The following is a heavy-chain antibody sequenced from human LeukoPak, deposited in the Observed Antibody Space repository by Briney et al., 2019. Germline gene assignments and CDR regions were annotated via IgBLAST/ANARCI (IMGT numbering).Heavy chain of an antibody. Sequence: SETLSLTCTVSGGSISSYYWGWIRQPAGKGLEWIGRIYTSGSTNYNPSLKSRVTMSVDTSKNQFSLKLSSVTAADTAVYYCAREAYSSSWYQSYYMDVWGKGTTVTVSS. CDR3: AREAYSSSWYQSYYMDV. J-gene: IGHJ6*03. V-gene: IGHV4-4*07. CDR1: GGSISSYY. D-gene: IGHD6-13*01. CDR2: IYTSGST.